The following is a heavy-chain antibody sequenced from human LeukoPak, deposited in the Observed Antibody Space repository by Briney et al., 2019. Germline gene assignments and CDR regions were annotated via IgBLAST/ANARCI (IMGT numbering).Heavy chain of an antibody. Sequence: SETLSLTCTVSGGSISSYYWSWIRQPPGKGLEWIGYIYYSGSTNYNPSLKSRVTISVDTSKNQFSLKLSSVTAADTAVYYCARRRAGGDFDYWGQGTLATASS. V-gene: IGHV4-59*08. J-gene: IGHJ4*02. CDR1: GGSISSYY. CDR2: IYYSGST. CDR3: ARRRAGGDFDY. D-gene: IGHD1-26*01.